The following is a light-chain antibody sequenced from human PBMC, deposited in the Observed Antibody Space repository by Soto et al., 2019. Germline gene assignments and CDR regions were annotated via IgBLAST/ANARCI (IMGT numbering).Light chain of an antibody. CDR3: AAWDDNMYGLV. CDR2: TND. CDR1: SSNVGINP. V-gene: IGLV1-44*01. J-gene: IGLJ2*01. Sequence: QSVLTQPPSTSGTPGQRVTLSCSGSSSNVGINPVNWYQQFPGTAPRLLIYTNDQRPSGVPGRFSSSRSGTSASLAISGLQSEDESDYYCAAWDDNMYGLVFGGGTKVTVL.